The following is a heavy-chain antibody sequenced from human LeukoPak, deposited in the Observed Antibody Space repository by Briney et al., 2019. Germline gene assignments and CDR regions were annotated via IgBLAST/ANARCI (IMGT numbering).Heavy chain of an antibody. Sequence: PSETLSLTCTVSGGSISSYYWSWIRQPPGKGLEWIGYIYYSGSTNYNPSLKSRVTISVDTSKNQFSLKLSSVTAADTAVYYCARARGQRYLSVKYYYYMDVWGKGTTVTVSS. D-gene: IGHD3-10*01. CDR3: ARARGQRYLSVKYYYYMDV. J-gene: IGHJ6*03. V-gene: IGHV4-59*01. CDR1: GGSISSYY. CDR2: IYYSGST.